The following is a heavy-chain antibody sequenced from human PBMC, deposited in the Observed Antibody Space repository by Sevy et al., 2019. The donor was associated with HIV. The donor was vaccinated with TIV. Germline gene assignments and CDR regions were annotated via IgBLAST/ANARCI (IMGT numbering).Heavy chain of an antibody. V-gene: IGHV5-51*01. CDR3: ARRSGSYFDF. Sequence: GESLKISCKGSGYSFTSYWIGWVRQMPGKGLEWMGVIYPGDSGSGYSPSFQGQVTISADKSINTAYLQWSSLKASDTAMYYCARRSGSYFDFWGQGTLVTVSS. CDR1: GYSFTSYW. J-gene: IGHJ4*02. D-gene: IGHD1-26*01. CDR2: IYPGDSGS.